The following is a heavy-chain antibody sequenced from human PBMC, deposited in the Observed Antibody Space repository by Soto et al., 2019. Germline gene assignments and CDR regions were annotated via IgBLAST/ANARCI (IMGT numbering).Heavy chain of an antibody. CDR2: INHSGST. Sequence: SETLSLTCAVYGGSFSGYYWSWIRQPPGKGLEWIGEINHSGSTNYNPSLKSRVTISVDTSKNQFSLKLSSVTAADTAVYYCARGGIRGYDYIWGSYRSGRFDYWGQGTLVTVSS. CDR1: GGSFSGYY. V-gene: IGHV4-34*01. J-gene: IGHJ4*02. D-gene: IGHD3-16*02. CDR3: ARGGIRGYDYIWGSYRSGRFDY.